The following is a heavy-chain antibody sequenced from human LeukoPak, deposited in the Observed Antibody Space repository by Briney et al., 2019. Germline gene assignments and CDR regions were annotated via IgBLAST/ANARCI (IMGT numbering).Heavy chain of an antibody. CDR1: GGSISSGSYY. CDR3: ARAYCSSTSCQYGGAFDI. V-gene: IGHV4-61*02. Sequence: SETLSLTCTVSGGSISSGSYYWSWIRQPAGKGLEWIGRIYTSGSTNYNPSLKSRVTISVDTSKNQFSLKLSSVTAADTAVYYCARAYCSSTSCQYGGAFDIWGQGTMVTVSS. D-gene: IGHD2-2*01. CDR2: IYTSGST. J-gene: IGHJ3*02.